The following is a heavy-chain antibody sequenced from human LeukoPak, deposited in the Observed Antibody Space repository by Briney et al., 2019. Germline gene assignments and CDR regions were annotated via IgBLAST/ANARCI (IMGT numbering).Heavy chain of an antibody. CDR2: ISVYNGNT. CDR3: ARDLKRYGSGSYTIDY. V-gene: IGHV1-18*01. D-gene: IGHD3-10*01. J-gene: IGHJ4*02. CDR1: GYTFTSYG. Sequence: GASVKVSCKASGYTFTSYGISWVRQAPGQGLEWMGWISVYNGNTNYAQNIQGRVTMTTDTSTSTAYMELRSLRSDDTAVYYCARDLKRYGSGSYTIDYWGQGTLVTVSS.